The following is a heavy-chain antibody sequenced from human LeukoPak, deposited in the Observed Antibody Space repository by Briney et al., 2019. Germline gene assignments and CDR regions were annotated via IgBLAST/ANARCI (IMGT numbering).Heavy chain of an antibody. CDR3: ARESSSSYDYYYYYYMDV. Sequence: GGSLRLSCAASGFTFSSYGMNWVRQAPGKGLEWVSSISSSSSYIYYADSVKGRFTISRDNAKNSLYLQMNSLRAEDTAVYYCARESSSSYDYYYYYYMDVWGKGTTVTVSS. CDR1: GFTFSSYG. CDR2: ISSSSSYI. D-gene: IGHD6-13*01. J-gene: IGHJ6*03. V-gene: IGHV3-21*01.